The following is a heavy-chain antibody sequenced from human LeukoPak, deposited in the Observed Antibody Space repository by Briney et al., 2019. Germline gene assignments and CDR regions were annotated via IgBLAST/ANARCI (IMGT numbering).Heavy chain of an antibody. CDR3: ASYNGSYGDAFDI. V-gene: IGHV4-30-2*01. CDR2: IYHSGST. D-gene: IGHD1-26*01. Sequence: SETLSLTCAVSGGSISSGGYSWSWIRQPPGKGLEWIGYIYHSGSTYYNPSLKSRVTISVDRSKNQFSLKLSSVTAADTAVYYCASYNGSYGDAFDIWGQGTMVTVSS. J-gene: IGHJ3*02. CDR1: GGSISSGGYS.